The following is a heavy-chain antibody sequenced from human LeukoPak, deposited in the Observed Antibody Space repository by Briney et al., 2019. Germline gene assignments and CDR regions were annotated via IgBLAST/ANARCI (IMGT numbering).Heavy chain of an antibody. V-gene: IGHV3-15*01. CDR1: GLTFSNAW. Sequence: GGSLRLSCAASGLTFSNAWMSWVRQAPGKGLEWVGRIRNQLDGGTADYAAPVKGRITISRDDSTNTLYLQMNSLKTEDTGLYYCTKLNARDASDFWGQGTMVTVSS. CDR2: IRNQLDGGTA. CDR3: TKLNARDASDF. J-gene: IGHJ3*01. D-gene: IGHD1-7*01.